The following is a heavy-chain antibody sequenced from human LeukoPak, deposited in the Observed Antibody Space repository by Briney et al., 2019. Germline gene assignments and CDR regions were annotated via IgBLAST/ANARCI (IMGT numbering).Heavy chain of an antibody. CDR2: IYYGGTT. CDR3: ARRNCYDSSTYYILDY. Sequence: LRTLSLTRSVSGGAISSSNYYGGWIRHPPGEGLGWIGSIYYGGTTYYNPSLKSRFTISVDASKNQFSLKLSSVTAADTAVYYCARRNCYDSSTYYILDYWGQGTLVTVSS. CDR1: GGAISSSNYY. V-gene: IGHV4-39*01. J-gene: IGHJ4*02. D-gene: IGHD3-22*01.